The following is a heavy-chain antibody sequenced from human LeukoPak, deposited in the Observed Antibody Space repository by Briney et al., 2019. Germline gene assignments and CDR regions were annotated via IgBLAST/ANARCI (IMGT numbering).Heavy chain of an antibody. CDR1: GYSISSGYY. V-gene: IGHV4-38-2*01. D-gene: IGHD2-2*01. J-gene: IGHJ6*03. CDR2: IYHSGST. CDR3: ARHDCSSTSCYYYYYMDV. Sequence: PSETLSLTCAVSGYSISSGYYWGWIRQPPGKGLEWIGSIYHSGSTYYNPSLKSRVTISVDTSKNQFSLKLSSVTAADTAVYYCARHDCSSTSCYYYYYMDVWGKGTTVTVSS.